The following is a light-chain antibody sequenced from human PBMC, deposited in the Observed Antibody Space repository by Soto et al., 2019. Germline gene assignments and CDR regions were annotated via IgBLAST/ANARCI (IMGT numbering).Light chain of an antibody. CDR3: AAWDDSLSDVV. Sequence: QSVLTQPPSGSGTPGQRVTIFCSGSSSNIGSNYVYWYQQLPGAAPKLLIYRNDQRPSGVPDRFSGSKSGPSTSLAINGLRSEDEADYYCAAWDDSLSDVVFGGGTKLTVL. V-gene: IGLV1-47*01. CDR1: SSNIGSNY. CDR2: RND. J-gene: IGLJ2*01.